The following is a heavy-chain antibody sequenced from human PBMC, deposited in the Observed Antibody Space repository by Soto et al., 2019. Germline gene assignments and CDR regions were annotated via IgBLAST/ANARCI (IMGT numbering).Heavy chain of an antibody. CDR2: IYYSGST. V-gene: IGHV4-31*03. CDR1: GGSISSGGYY. J-gene: IGHJ6*03. CDR3: ARNPAKPRFGVVSYYYYMDV. D-gene: IGHD3-3*01. Sequence: ASETLSLTCTVSGGSISSGGYYWSWIRQHPGKGLEWIGYIYYSGSTYYNPSLKSRVTISVDTSKNQFSLKLSSVTAADTAVYYCARNPAKPRFGVVSYYYYMDVWGKGTMVTVSS.